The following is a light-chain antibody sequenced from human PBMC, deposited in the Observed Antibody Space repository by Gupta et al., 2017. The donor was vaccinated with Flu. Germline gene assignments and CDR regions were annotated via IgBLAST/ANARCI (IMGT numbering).Light chain of an antibody. CDR1: QSVRSN. CDR2: GAS. Sequence: EIVMTQSPATLSVSPGERATLSCRASQSVRSNLAWYQQKPGQAPRLLIYGASTRATGISARFSGSGYGIEFTLTISSRQSEDFAVYYCQQYNNWPLWTFGQGTKVEIK. J-gene: IGKJ1*01. CDR3: QQYNNWPLWT. V-gene: IGKV3-15*01.